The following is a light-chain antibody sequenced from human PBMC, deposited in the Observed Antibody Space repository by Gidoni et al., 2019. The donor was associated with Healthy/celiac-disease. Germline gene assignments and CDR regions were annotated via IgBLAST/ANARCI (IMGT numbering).Light chain of an antibody. CDR1: QSVLYSSNNKNY. CDR3: QQYYSAPLS. Sequence: DIVMTQSPDSLAVSLGERAPINCKSSQSVLYSSNNKNYLAWYQQKPGQPPKLLIYWASTRESGVPDRFSGSGSGTDFTLTISSLQSEDVAIYYCQQYYSAPLSFGPXTKVEIK. J-gene: IGKJ1*01. V-gene: IGKV4-1*01. CDR2: WAS.